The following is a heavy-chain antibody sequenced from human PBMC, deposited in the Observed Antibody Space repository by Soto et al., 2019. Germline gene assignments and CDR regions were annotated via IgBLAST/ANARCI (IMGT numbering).Heavy chain of an antibody. D-gene: IGHD2-8*02. CDR3: VSREVVYAFNWFDP. J-gene: IGHJ5*02. Sequence: GGSLRLSCAASGFTFSSYSINWVRQAPGKGLEWVSSISSSSSYIYYADSVKGRFTISRDNAKNSLYLQMNSLRAEDTAVYYCVSREVVYAFNWFDPWGQGTLVTVSS. CDR1: GFTFSSYS. V-gene: IGHV3-21*01. CDR2: ISSSSSYI.